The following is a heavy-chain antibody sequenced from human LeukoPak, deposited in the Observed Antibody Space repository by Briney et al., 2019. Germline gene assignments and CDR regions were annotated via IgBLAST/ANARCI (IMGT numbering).Heavy chain of an antibody. D-gene: IGHD1-26*01. Sequence: SETLSLTCTVSGGSISSGSYYWGWIRQPPGKGLEWIGSTYYSGSTYYNPSLKSRVTISVDTSKNQFSLKLSSVTAAGTAVYYCARLLQGWARIGTNDYWGQGTLVTVSS. J-gene: IGHJ4*02. CDR2: TYYSGST. CDR3: ARLLQGWARIGTNDY. CDR1: GGSISSGSYY. V-gene: IGHV4-39*01.